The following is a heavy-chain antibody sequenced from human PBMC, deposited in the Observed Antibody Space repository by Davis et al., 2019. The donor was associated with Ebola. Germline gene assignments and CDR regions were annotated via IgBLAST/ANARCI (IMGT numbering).Heavy chain of an antibody. CDR3: AKDMGDSSGLYYYYYGMEF. J-gene: IGHJ6*02. CDR2: ISWNGGSI. Sequence: SLKISCAASGFTFDDYAMHWVRQAPGKGLEWVSGISWNGGSIGYADSVKGRFTISRDNAKNSLYLQMNSRRAEDTAVYYCAKDMGDSSGLYYYYYGMEFWGQGTTVTVSS. D-gene: IGHD3-22*01. CDR1: GFTFDDYA. V-gene: IGHV3-9*01.